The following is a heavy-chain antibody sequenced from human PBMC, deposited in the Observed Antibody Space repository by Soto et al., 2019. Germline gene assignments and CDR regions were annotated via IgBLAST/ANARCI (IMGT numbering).Heavy chain of an antibody. J-gene: IGHJ4*02. CDR1: GGSSGGYG. Sequence: SETLCVSWTVAGGSSGGYGGSWIRQPPGQGLEWIGYIYFSGSTNYNPSLKRRVTISVDTPKNQFSLKLSSVTAADTAVYYCARASSVDYGDYVVYFDDWGQGTLVTVSS. CDR3: ARASSVDYGDYVVYFDD. D-gene: IGHD4-17*01. CDR2: IYFSGST. V-gene: IGHV4-59*01.